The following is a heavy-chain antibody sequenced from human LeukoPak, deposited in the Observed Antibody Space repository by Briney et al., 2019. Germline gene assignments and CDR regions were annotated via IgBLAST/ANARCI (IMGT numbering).Heavy chain of an antibody. Sequence: ASVKVSCKASGYTFIDYYIHWVRQAPGQGLEFLGWISPDSGGTNHPQKFQGRVTMTRDTSISTAYMELSRLRSDDTAVYYCARLMVAVAAPSDYWGQGTLVTVSS. CDR1: GYTFIDYY. V-gene: IGHV1-2*02. CDR2: ISPDSGGT. CDR3: ARLMVAVAAPSDY. J-gene: IGHJ4*02. D-gene: IGHD6-19*01.